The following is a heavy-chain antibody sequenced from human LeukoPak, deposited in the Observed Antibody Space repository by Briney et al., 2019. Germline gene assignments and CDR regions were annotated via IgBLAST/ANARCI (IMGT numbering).Heavy chain of an antibody. D-gene: IGHD3-22*01. J-gene: IGHJ3*02. V-gene: IGHV5-51*01. CDR3: AISMSATCYYDSSGYFNDAFDI. CDR2: IYPGDSDT. Sequence: GESLKISCKGSGYTFTSYWIGWVRQMPGKGLEWMGIIYPGDSDTRYSPSFQGQVTISADKSISTAYLQWSSLKASDTAMYYCAISMSATCYYDSSGYFNDAFDIWGQGTMVTVSS. CDR1: GYTFTSYW.